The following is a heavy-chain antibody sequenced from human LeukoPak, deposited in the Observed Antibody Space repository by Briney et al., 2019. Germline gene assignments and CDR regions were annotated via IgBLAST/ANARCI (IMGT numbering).Heavy chain of an antibody. Sequence: GGSLRLSCAASGFTVSSNYMSWVRQTPGKGLEWVSVIYSGGSTYHADTVKGRFTISRDNSTNTLYLQMNMLRAEDTAVYYCARVLPSGYYYGPVDYWGQGTLVTVSS. D-gene: IGHD3-22*01. V-gene: IGHV3-53*01. CDR1: GFTVSSNY. J-gene: IGHJ4*02. CDR3: ARVLPSGYYYGPVDY. CDR2: IYSGGST.